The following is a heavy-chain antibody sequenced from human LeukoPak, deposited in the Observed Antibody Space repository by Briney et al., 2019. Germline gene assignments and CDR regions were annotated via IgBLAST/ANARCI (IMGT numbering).Heavy chain of an antibody. Sequence: ASVKVSCKASGYTFTGYYMHWVRQAPGQGLEWMGWINPSGGSTSYAQKFQGRVTMTRDMSTSTVYMELSSLRSEDTAVYYCARANTAMVLDYWGQGTLVTVSS. V-gene: IGHV1-46*01. J-gene: IGHJ4*02. D-gene: IGHD5-18*01. CDR1: GYTFTGYY. CDR2: INPSGGST. CDR3: ARANTAMVLDY.